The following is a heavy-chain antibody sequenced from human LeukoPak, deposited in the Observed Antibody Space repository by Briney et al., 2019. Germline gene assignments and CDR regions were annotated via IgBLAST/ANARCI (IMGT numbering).Heavy chain of an antibody. Sequence: GSLRLSCAASGFTFSSYGMHWVRQAPGKGLEWVAVIWYDGSNKYYADSVKGRFTISRDNSKNTLYLQMNSLRAEDTAVYYRARDHRFGELLGLLDYWGQGTLVTVSS. D-gene: IGHD3-10*01. CDR1: GFTFSSYG. V-gene: IGHV3-33*01. J-gene: IGHJ4*02. CDR2: IWYDGSNK. CDR3: ARDHRFGELLGLLDY.